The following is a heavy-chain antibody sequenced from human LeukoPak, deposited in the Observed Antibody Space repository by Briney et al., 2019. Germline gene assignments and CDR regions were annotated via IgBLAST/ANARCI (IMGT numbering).Heavy chain of an antibody. CDR3: ARDPSGGSWDVAFDI. D-gene: IGHD2-15*01. J-gene: IGHJ3*02. Sequence: RPGGSLRLSCAASGFTFSSYWMTWVRQAPGKGLEWVANIKEDGSEKYYVDSVKGRFTISRDNAKNSLYLQMNSLRVEDTAVYYCARDPSGGSWDVAFDIWGQGTMVTVSS. V-gene: IGHV3-7*03. CDR1: GFTFSSYW. CDR2: IKEDGSEK.